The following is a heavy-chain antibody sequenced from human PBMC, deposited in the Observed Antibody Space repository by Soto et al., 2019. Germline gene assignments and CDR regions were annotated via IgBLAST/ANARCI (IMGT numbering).Heavy chain of an antibody. V-gene: IGHV3-23*01. D-gene: IGHD2-15*01. CDR3: ARVLPGGGYPHDYFDY. CDR1: GFTFSSYA. Sequence: GGSLRLSCAASGFTFSSYAMSWVRQAPGKGLEWVSAISGSGGSTYYADSVKGRFTISRDNAKNSLYLQMNSLRADDTAVYYCARVLPGGGYPHDYFDYWGQGTLVTVSS. J-gene: IGHJ4*02. CDR2: ISGSGGST.